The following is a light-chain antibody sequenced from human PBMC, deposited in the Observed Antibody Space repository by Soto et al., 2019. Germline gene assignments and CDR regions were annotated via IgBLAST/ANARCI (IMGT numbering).Light chain of an antibody. Sequence: QSVLTQPASVSGSPGQSITISCTGTSSDVGSYNLVSWYQQHPGKAPKLMIYEVSKRPSGVSNRFSGSKSGNTASLTISGLQAEDEADYYCCSYAGSSTHVVFGEGTKLTVL. CDR2: EVS. CDR1: SSDVGSYNL. J-gene: IGLJ2*01. CDR3: CSYAGSSTHVV. V-gene: IGLV2-23*02.